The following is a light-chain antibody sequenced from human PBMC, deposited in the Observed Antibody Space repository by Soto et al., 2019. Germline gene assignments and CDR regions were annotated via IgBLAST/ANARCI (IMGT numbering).Light chain of an antibody. J-gene: IGLJ2*01. CDR3: SSYTGSSTLV. V-gene: IGLV2-14*01. Sequence: QSALTQPASVSGSPGQSITISCTGTSSDVGGYNYVSWYQQYPGKAPKLMIYDVSNRPSGVSNRFSGSKFGNTASLTISGLQAEDEADYYCSSYTGSSTLVFGGGTKLTVL. CDR2: DVS. CDR1: SSDVGGYNY.